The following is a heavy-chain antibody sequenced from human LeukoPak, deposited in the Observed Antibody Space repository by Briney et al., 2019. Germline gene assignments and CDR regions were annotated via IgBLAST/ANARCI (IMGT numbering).Heavy chain of an antibody. J-gene: IGHJ3*02. CDR1: GGPISSYY. CDR3: ARSADSSGYYYSGGAFDI. CDR2: IYYSGST. Sequence: SETLSLTCTVSGGPISSYYWSWIRQPPGKGLEWIGYIYYSGSTNYNPSLKSRVTISVDTSKNQFSLKLSSVTAADTAVYYCARSADSSGYYYSGGAFDIWGQGTRVTVSS. V-gene: IGHV4-59*08. D-gene: IGHD3-22*01.